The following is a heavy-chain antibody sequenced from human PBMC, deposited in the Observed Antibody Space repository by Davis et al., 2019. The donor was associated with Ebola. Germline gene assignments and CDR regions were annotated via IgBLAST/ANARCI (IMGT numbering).Heavy chain of an antibody. Sequence: ASVKVSCKASGYTFTNYGITWVRQAPGQGLEWMGWINPHNGNTNYAQNVQGRVIMTTDTATTTAYMELRSLRSDDTAVYYCARDGIAAPRGDYWGQGTLVTVSS. D-gene: IGHD6-25*01. J-gene: IGHJ4*02. CDR3: ARDGIAAPRGDY. V-gene: IGHV1-18*04. CDR2: INPHNGNT. CDR1: GYTFTNYG.